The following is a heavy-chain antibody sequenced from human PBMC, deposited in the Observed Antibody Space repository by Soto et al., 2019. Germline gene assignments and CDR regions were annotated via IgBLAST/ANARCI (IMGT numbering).Heavy chain of an antibody. V-gene: IGHV4-59*08. J-gene: IGHJ4*02. CDR2: IYYSGST. Sequence: QVQLQESGPGLVKPSETLSLTCTVSGGSIRSYYWSWIRQPPGKGLEWIGYIYYSGSTNYNPSRRSRVTISVDTSKNQFSLKLNSVTAADTAVYYCARHGVAAASLDYFEYWGQGTLVTVSS. CDR3: ARHGVAAASLDYFEY. D-gene: IGHD6-13*01. CDR1: GGSIRSYY.